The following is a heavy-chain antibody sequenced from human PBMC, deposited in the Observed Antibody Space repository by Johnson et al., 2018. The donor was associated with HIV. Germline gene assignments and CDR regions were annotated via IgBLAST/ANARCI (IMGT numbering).Heavy chain of an antibody. D-gene: IGHD6-19*01. CDR3: ARVQDRVAGNSYGSFDI. CDR1: GFTVSSNY. Sequence: VQLVESGGGLVQPGGSLRLSCAVSGFTVSSNYMSWGRQAQGKGLEWVSGINWNGGSTGYADSVKGRFTISRDNAKNSLYLQMNSLRAEDTALYYCARVQDRVAGNSYGSFDIWGQGTMVTVSS. V-gene: IGHV3-20*04. CDR2: INWNGGST. J-gene: IGHJ3*02.